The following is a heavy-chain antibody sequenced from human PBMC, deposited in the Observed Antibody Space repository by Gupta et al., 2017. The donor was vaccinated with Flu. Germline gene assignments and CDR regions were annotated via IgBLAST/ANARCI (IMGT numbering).Heavy chain of an antibody. CDR2: INPNSGGT. V-gene: IGHV1-2*06. Sequence: QVQLVQSGAAVKKPGASVTVSCKASGYTFTRYYMHWVRQAPGQGLEWMGRINPNSGGTNYAQKFQGRVTMTRDTSISTAYMELSRLRSDDTAVYYCAREGYCSGGSCPDNWFDPWGQGTLVTVSS. CDR3: AREGYCSGGSCPDNWFDP. CDR1: GYTFTRYY. D-gene: IGHD2-15*01. J-gene: IGHJ5*02.